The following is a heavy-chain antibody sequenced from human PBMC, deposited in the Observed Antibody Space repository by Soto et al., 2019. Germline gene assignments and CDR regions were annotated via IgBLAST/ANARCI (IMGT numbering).Heavy chain of an antibody. D-gene: IGHD1-26*01. CDR2: INTDGSRT. CDR1: KFTFSRYW. CDR3: ARVASGSYDWFDP. V-gene: IGHV3-74*03. Sequence: EVQLVESGGGLVQPGGSLRLSCAASKFTFSRYWMHWVRQTPGKGLMWVSRINTDGSRTTYADSVKGRFTISRDNAKNTVFLEMNGVRAEDTGVYYCARVASGSYDWFDPWGQGTLVTVSS. J-gene: IGHJ5*02.